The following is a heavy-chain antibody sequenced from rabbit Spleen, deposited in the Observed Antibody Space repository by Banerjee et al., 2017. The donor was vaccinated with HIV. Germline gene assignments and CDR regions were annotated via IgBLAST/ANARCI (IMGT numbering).Heavy chain of an antibody. CDR1: GFSFSSSDY. CDR3: ARDADSRDVRTRLDL. Sequence: QSLEESGGDLVKPGASLTLTCTASGFSFSSSDYMCWVRQAPGKGLEWIACIAGSSSGFTYSATWAKGRFTFSKTSSTTVTLQMTSLTAADTATYFCARDADSRDVRTRLDLWGQGTLVTVS. D-gene: IGHD4-1*01. V-gene: IGHV1S40*01. CDR2: IAGSSSGFT. J-gene: IGHJ3*01.